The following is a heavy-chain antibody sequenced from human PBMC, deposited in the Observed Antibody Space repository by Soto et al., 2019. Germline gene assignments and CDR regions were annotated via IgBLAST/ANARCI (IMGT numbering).Heavy chain of an antibody. V-gene: IGHV4-31*03. CDR1: GGSISSGGYY. D-gene: IGHD2-15*01. CDR3: ARTIVVVVAATRFGP. J-gene: IGHJ5*02. CDR2: IYYSGST. Sequence: PSETLSLTCTVSGGSISSGGYYWSWIRQHPGKGLEWIGYIYYSGSTYYNPSLKSRVTISVDTSKNQFSLKLSSVTAADTAVYYCARTIVVVVAATRFGPWGQGTLVTVSS.